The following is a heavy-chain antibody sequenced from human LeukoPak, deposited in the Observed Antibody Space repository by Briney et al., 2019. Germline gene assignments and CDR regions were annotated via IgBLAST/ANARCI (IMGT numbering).Heavy chain of an antibody. D-gene: IGHD4-17*01. CDR3: AGGDGTVTIEL. CDR1: GGSISSYY. Sequence: SETLSLTCTVSGGSISSYYCTWIRQPPGKGLEWIGYISDSGTTNYSPSLKSRVTISVDTSKNQFSLKLSSVTAADTAVYYCAGGDGTVTIELWGQGTLVTVSS. J-gene: IGHJ4*02. V-gene: IGHV4-59*01. CDR2: ISDSGTT.